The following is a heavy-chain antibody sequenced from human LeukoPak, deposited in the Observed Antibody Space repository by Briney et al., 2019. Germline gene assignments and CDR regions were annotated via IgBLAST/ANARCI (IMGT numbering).Heavy chain of an antibody. D-gene: IGHD3-22*01. CDR3: ARALYYYDSSGYTDY. CDR1: GYTFTGYY. J-gene: IGHJ4*02. V-gene: IGHV1-2*02. Sequence: ASVKVSCKASGYTFTGYYMHWVRQAPGQGLEWMGWINPNGGGTNYAQKFQGRVTMTRDTSISTAYMELSRLRSDDTAVYYCARALYYYDSSGYTDYWGQGTLVTVSS. CDR2: INPNGGGT.